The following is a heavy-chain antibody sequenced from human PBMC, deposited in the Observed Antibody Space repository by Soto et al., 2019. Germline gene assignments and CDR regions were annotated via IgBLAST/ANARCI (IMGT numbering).Heavy chain of an antibody. Sequence: QVQLVQSGAEVKKPGSSVKVSCKASGGTFSSYTISWVRQAPGQGLEWMGRIIPILGIANYAQKFQGRVKITADKSTSTAYLELSSLRSEDTAVYYCAVVMITFGASDYWVQGTLVTVSS. D-gene: IGHD3-16*01. CDR2: IIPILGIA. CDR3: AVVMITFGASDY. CDR1: GGTFSSYT. J-gene: IGHJ4*02. V-gene: IGHV1-69*02.